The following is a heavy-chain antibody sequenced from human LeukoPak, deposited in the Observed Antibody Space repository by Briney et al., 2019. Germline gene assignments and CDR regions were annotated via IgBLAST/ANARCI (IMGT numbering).Heavy chain of an antibody. V-gene: IGHV1-69*05. J-gene: IGHJ4*02. Sequence: GASVKVSCKASGGTFSGYAINWVRQAPGQGLEWMGRIIPIFGTANYAQKFQGRVTITTDESTSTAYMELSSLRSEDTAVYYCARDRVKNIVVVTAPDYWGQGTLVTVSS. D-gene: IGHD2-21*02. CDR2: IIPIFGTA. CDR3: ARDRVKNIVVVTAPDY. CDR1: GGTFSGYA.